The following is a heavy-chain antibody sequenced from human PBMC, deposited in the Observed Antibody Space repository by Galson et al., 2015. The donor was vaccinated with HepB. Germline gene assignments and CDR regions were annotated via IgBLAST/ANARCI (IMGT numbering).Heavy chain of an antibody. J-gene: IGHJ4*02. CDR2: IHPRDSET. CDR3: ATSGMTTVTHFES. Sequence: QSGAEVKKPGESLKISCKGSGYGFNNYWIGWVRQMPGEGLEWMGLIHPRDSETRYNPSFQGQVIMSVDKSINIAYMQWGSLKSSDTAIYYCATSGMTTVTHFESWGQGTLVTVSS. CDR1: GYGFNNYW. D-gene: IGHD4-17*01. V-gene: IGHV5-51*03.